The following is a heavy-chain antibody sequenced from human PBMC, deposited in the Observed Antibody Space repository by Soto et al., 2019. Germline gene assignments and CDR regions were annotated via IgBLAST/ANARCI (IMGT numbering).Heavy chain of an antibody. CDR3: AQIDFDLYGMDV. V-gene: IGHV2-5*02. J-gene: IGHJ6*02. CDR1: GISLTNSGVG. CDR2: IYWDDAK. D-gene: IGHD3-9*01. Sequence: QITLTESGPTLVKPTQTLTLTCTFSGISLTNSGVGVSWIRQPPGKALEWLAVIYWDDAKHFSPSQKSRLTITKYISQNQVVLTVTTMDSVDTATYFCAQIDFDLYGMDVWGQGTTVIVSS.